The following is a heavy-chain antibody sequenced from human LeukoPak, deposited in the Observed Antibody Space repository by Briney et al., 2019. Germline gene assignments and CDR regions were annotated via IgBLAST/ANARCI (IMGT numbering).Heavy chain of an antibody. CDR3: ARGMGGCTNGVCDSGGDY. Sequence: GGSLRLSCAASGFTFSSYSMNWVRQALGKGLEWVSSISSSSSYIYYADSVKGRFTISRDNAKNSLYLQMNSLRAEDTAVYYCARGMGGCTNGVCDSGGDYWGQGTLVTVSS. D-gene: IGHD2-8*01. CDR2: ISSSSSYI. CDR1: GFTFSSYS. J-gene: IGHJ4*02. V-gene: IGHV3-21*01.